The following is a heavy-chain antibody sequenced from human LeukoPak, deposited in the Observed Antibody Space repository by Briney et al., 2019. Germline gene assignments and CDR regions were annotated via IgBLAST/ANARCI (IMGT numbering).Heavy chain of an antibody. Sequence: GGSLRLSCAASGFTFTSHWMSWVRQAPGKGLEWVANINQDGSETYFVDSVKGRYTISRDNAKNSLYLQMNSLRAEDTAVYYCARYSYGSGTGFDPWGQGTLVTVSS. J-gene: IGHJ5*02. CDR2: INQDGSET. CDR1: GFTFTSHW. CDR3: ARYSYGSGTGFDP. V-gene: IGHV3-7*04. D-gene: IGHD3-10*01.